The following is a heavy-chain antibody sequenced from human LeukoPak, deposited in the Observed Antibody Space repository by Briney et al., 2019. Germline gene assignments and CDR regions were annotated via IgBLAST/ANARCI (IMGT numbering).Heavy chain of an antibody. CDR1: GFTVSSNY. D-gene: IGHD1-26*01. CDR2: LYSGGST. J-gene: IGHJ4*01. V-gene: IGHV3-53*01. CDR3: ATSESYYLEY. Sequence: GGSLRLSCSASGFTVSSNYMSWVRQAPGKGLEWLSVLYSGGSTYYADSVQGRFTISRDNSKNTLYLQMNSLRAEDTAVYHCATSESYYLEYWGHGTLVTVSS.